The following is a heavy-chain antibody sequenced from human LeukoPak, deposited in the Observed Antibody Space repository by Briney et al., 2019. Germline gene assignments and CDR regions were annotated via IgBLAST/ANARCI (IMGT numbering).Heavy chain of an antibody. V-gene: IGHV3-23*01. CDR1: GFNFSSYL. CDR2: VSGGGTDT. Sequence: GGSLRLSCRGSGFNFSSYLMTWVRQVPGKGLEWISSVSGGGTDTHYADSVKGRFITSRDDSKSTIYLDLNGLRVEDTAMYYCVRDQWFDGFDLWGQGTLATVSS. CDR3: VRDQWFDGFDL. J-gene: IGHJ4*02. D-gene: IGHD3-22*01.